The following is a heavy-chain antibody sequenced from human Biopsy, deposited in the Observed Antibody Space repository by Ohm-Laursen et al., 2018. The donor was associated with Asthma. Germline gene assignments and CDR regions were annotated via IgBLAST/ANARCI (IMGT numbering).Heavy chain of an antibody. Sequence: LTCMVSGGSMTPTSHYWDWIRQAPGKGLEWIGYISYGGKTSYNPSLKNRVTISRDTSKNQFSLRLTSVTAADTAVYFCARRITIFGVVQKDHGMDAWGQGTTVIVSS. CDR3: ARRITIFGVVQKDHGMDA. J-gene: IGHJ6*02. D-gene: IGHD3-3*01. V-gene: IGHV4-39*01. CDR1: GGSMTPTSHY. CDR2: ISYGGKT.